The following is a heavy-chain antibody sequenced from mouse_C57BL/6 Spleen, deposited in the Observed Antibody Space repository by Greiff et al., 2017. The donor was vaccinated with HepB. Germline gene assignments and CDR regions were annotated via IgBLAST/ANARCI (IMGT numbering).Heavy chain of an antibody. CDR1: GYAFSSSW. CDR3: ARPCYGNYGKYFDV. CDR2: IYPGDGDT. Sequence: VKLVESGPELVKPGASVKISCKASGYAFSSSWMNWVKQRPGKGLEWIGRIYPGDGDTNYNGKFKGKATLTADKSSSTAYMQLSSLTSEDSAVYLCARPCYGNYGKYFDVWGTGTTVTVSS. V-gene: IGHV1-82*01. D-gene: IGHD2-10*01. J-gene: IGHJ1*03.